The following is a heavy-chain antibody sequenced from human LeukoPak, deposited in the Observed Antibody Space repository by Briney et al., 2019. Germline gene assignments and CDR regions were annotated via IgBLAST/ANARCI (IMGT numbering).Heavy chain of an antibody. J-gene: IGHJ4*02. V-gene: IGHV3-53*01. CDR3: AIRGHSNAFDY. Sequence: PGGSLRLSCAASGFTVNSNYMSWVRQAPGKGLEWVSVIYTGGTTDYADSVKGRFTISRDNSKNTLFLQMNSLRAEDTAVYYCAIRGHSNAFDYWGQGTLVTVSS. CDR1: GFTVNSNY. CDR2: IYTGGTT. D-gene: IGHD5-18*01.